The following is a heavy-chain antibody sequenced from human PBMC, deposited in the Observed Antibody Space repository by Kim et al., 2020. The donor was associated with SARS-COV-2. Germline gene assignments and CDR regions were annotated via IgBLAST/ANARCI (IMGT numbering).Heavy chain of an antibody. V-gene: IGHV3-48*03. J-gene: IGHJ4*02. CDR2: I. CDR3: ARDRDSDYFDY. D-gene: IGHD1-26*01. Sequence: IYYADSVKGRFTISRDNAKNSLYLQMNSLRAEDTAVYYCARDRDSDYFDYWGQGTLVTVSS.